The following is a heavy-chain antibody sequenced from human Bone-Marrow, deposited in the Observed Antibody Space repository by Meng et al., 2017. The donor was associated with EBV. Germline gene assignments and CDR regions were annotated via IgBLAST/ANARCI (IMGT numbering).Heavy chain of an antibody. CDR1: GFIFSGYS. D-gene: IGHD1-14*01. V-gene: IGHV3-30*18. J-gene: IGHJ5*02. Sequence: VLLWGSGGGLVKPGGSLRLSCAASGFIFSGYSFHWVRQAPGKGPEWVAIIPSDASHNKYYADSVKGRFTISRDNSKNTLYLQMNSLKIEDTAVYYCAKDLSGRFDPWGQGTLVTVSS. CDR2: IPSDASHNK. CDR3: AKDLSGRFDP.